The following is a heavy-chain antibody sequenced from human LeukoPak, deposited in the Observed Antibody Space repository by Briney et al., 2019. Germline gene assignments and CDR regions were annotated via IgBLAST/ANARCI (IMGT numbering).Heavy chain of an antibody. V-gene: IGHV3-33*01. Sequence: PGGSLRLSCAASGFSFSSYGMHWVRQAPGKGLEWVAVIWYDGSNKYYADSVKGRFTISRDNSKNTLFLQMNSLGAEDTAVYYCARDRYDILTGYYMYFGYWGQGSLVTVSS. CDR1: GFSFSSYG. D-gene: IGHD3-9*01. CDR2: IWYDGSNK. J-gene: IGHJ4*02. CDR3: ARDRYDILTGYYMYFGY.